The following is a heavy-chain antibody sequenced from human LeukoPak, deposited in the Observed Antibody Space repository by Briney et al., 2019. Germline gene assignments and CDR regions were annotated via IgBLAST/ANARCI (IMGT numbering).Heavy chain of an antibody. CDR2: INPDGSIR. V-gene: IGHV3-74*03. J-gene: IGHJ4*02. Sequence: GGSLRLSCAASGLTFSTYLMHWVRQAPGKGLAWVARINPDGSIRTYANSVQGRVTISRDTAKDTLFLQMNSLRAEDTAVYYCAREARVGGALQYWGQGTPVTVSS. CDR3: AREARVGGALQY. CDR1: GLTFSTYL. D-gene: IGHD1-26*01.